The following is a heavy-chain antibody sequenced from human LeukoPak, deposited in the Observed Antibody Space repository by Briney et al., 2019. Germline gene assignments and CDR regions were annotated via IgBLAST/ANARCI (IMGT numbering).Heavy chain of an antibody. J-gene: IGHJ4*02. CDR3: AKGTVTTTFAPVDY. V-gene: IGHV3-23*01. Sequence: GGSLRLSCAASGFTFSSYAMSWVRQAPGKGLEWVSAISGSGGSTYYADSAKGRFTISRDNSKNTLYLEMNSLRAEDTAVYYCAKGTVTTTFAPVDYWGQGTLVTVSS. CDR1: GFTFSSYA. CDR2: ISGSGGST. D-gene: IGHD4-17*01.